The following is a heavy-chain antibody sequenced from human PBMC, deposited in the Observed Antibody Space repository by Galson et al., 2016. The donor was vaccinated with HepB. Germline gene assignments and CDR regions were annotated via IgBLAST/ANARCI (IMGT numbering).Heavy chain of an antibody. V-gene: IGHV3-23*01. J-gene: IGHJ6*02. CDR3: AKDSTYWGPLGYYYGMDV. CDR2: ISGSGGST. Sequence: SLRLSCAASGFTFNNYDMTWVRQAPGKGLEWVATISGSGGSTDYADSVKGRFTISRDNSKNTLYLQMNSLRAEDTAVYYCAKDSTYWGPLGYYYGMDVWGQGTTVTVSS. D-gene: IGHD2-21*01. CDR1: GFTFNNYD.